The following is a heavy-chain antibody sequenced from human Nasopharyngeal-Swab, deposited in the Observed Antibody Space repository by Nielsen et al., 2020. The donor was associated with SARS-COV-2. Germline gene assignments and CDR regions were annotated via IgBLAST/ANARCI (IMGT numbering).Heavy chain of an antibody. J-gene: IGHJ6*02. CDR2: IKQDGSEK. CDR1: GFTFSSYW. CDR3: ARDTSVDIVLLYYGMDV. V-gene: IGHV3-7*01. Sequence: GGSLRLSCAASGFTFSSYWMSWVRQAPGKGLEWVANIKQDGSEKYYADSVKGRFTISRDSSKNTLYLQMNSLRAEDTAVYYCARDTSVDIVLLYYGMDVWGQGTTVTVSS. D-gene: IGHD5-12*01.